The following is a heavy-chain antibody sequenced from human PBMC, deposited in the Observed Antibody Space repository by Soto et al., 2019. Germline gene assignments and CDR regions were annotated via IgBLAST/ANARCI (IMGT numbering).Heavy chain of an antibody. Sequence: QVQLVQSGAEVKKPGASVKVSCKASGYTFTSYGISWVRQAPGQGLEWMGWNCAYNVNTNYAQKLQGRVTITTDTSTSTAYNELRSLVSDDTAVYYCARDLYLIAAALPVGFDPWGQGTLVTVSS. CDR1: GYTFTSYG. J-gene: IGHJ5*02. D-gene: IGHD6-13*01. CDR2: NCAYNVNT. CDR3: ARDLYLIAAALPVGFDP. V-gene: IGHV1-18*01.